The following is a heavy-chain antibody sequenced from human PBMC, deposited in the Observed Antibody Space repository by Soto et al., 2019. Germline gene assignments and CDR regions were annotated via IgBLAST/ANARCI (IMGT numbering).Heavy chain of an antibody. Sequence: PGGSLRLSCAASGFTFSSYSMNWVRQAPGKGLEWVSYISSSSSTIYYADSVKGRFTISRDNAKNSLYLQMNSLRAEDTAVYYCARDGGYCSGGSCYFHYWGQGTLVTVSS. CDR2: ISSSSSTI. V-gene: IGHV3-48*01. CDR1: GFTFSSYS. J-gene: IGHJ4*02. D-gene: IGHD2-15*01. CDR3: ARDGGYCSGGSCYFHY.